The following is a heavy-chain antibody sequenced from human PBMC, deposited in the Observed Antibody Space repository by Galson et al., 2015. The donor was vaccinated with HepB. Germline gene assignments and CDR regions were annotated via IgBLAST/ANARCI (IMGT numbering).Heavy chain of an antibody. D-gene: IGHD3-22*01. J-gene: IGHJ4*02. V-gene: IGHV3-74*01. Sequence: SLRLSCAASGFTFSSYWMHWVRQAPGKGLVWVSRINSDGSSTDYADSVKGRFTISRDNAKNTLYLQMNSLRAEDTAVYYCARDSSDYYYSSNHYFEYWGQGTLVTVSS. CDR2: INSDGSST. CDR3: ARDSSDYYYSSNHYFEY. CDR1: GFTFSSYW.